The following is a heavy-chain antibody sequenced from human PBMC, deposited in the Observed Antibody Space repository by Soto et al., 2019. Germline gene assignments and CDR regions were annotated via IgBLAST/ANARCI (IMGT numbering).Heavy chain of an antibody. CDR2: LSGNSGTT. CDR3: AKGSKFTIFSANDF. CDR1: GFTFSSYA. J-gene: IGHJ4*02. V-gene: IGHV3-23*01. D-gene: IGHD3-3*01. Sequence: EVQLLESGGGLVQPGGSLRLSCAASGFTFSSYAMTWVSQAPGKGLEWVSALSGNSGTTYSADSVKGRFTISRDNSRNTLYLQMSSLRAEDTALYYCAKGSKFTIFSANDFWGQGTLVTVSS.